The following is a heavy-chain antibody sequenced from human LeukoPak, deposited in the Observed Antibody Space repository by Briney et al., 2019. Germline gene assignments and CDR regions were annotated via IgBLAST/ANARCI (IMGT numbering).Heavy chain of an antibody. Sequence: GGSLRLSCATSGFTFSSYAMSWVRQAPGKGLEWVSAISGSGGSTYYADSVKGRFTISRDNSKNTLYLQMNSLRAEDTAVYYCAKDIGSSTSLMFDYWGQGTLVTVSS. CDR3: AKDIGSSTSLMFDY. V-gene: IGHV3-23*01. CDR1: GFTFSSYA. J-gene: IGHJ4*02. CDR2: ISGSGGST. D-gene: IGHD2-2*01.